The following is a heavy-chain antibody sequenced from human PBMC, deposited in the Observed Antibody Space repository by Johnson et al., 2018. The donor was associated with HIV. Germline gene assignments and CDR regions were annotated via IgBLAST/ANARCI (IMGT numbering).Heavy chain of an antibody. CDR1: GFTFSDCA. CDR2: ITVSGDNT. V-gene: IGHV3-23*04. CDR3: ARDLGRPDAFDV. Sequence: VQLVESGGGLVQPRGSLRLSCAASGFTFSDCAMSWVRQGPGKGLEWVSAITVSGDNTYYADSVKGRFTISRDNSKNTLYLQMSSLRADDTAVYYCARDLGRPDAFDVWGQGTMVTVSS. J-gene: IGHJ3*01. D-gene: IGHD2-15*01.